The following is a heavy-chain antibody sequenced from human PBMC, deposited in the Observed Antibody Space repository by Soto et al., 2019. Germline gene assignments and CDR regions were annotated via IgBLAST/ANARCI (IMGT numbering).Heavy chain of an antibody. CDR3: AKDKRRITMIVVVIPQPIDY. V-gene: IGHV3-23*01. D-gene: IGHD3-22*01. J-gene: IGHJ4*02. CDR1: GFTFSSYA. Sequence: VGSLRLSCAASGFTFSSYAMSWVRQAPGKGLEWVSAISGSGGSTYYADSVKGRFTISRDNSKNTLYLQMNSLRAEDTAVYYCAKDKRRITMIVVVIPQPIDYWGQGTLVTVSS. CDR2: ISGSGGST.